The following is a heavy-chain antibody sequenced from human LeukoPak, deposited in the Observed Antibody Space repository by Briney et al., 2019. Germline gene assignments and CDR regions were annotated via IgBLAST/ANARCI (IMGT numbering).Heavy chain of an antibody. CDR1: GGSISSSSYY. Sequence: PSETLSLTCTVSGGSISSSSYYWGWIRQPPGKGLEWIGSIYYSGSTYYNPSLKSRVTISVDTSKNQFSLKLSSVTAADTAVYYCVRDQGGANMVDYWGHGTLVTVSS. J-gene: IGHJ4*01. D-gene: IGHD1-26*01. V-gene: IGHV4-39*02. CDR2: IYYSGST. CDR3: VRDQGGANMVDY.